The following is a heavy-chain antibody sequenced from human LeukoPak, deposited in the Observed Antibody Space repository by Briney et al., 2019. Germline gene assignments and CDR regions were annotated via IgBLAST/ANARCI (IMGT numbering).Heavy chain of an antibody. Sequence: GGSLRLSCAASRFTFSSYVIHWVRQGPGKGLEWEAVISYDGSNKNYADSVKGRYTISRDNCKNRLYLQRSSLRAEDTAVYYCAKDLGDYGGNYYFDYWGQGTLVTVSS. CDR2: ISYDGSNK. CDR3: AKDLGDYGGNYYFDY. J-gene: IGHJ4*02. V-gene: IGHV3-30-3*01. D-gene: IGHD4-23*01. CDR1: RFTFSSYV.